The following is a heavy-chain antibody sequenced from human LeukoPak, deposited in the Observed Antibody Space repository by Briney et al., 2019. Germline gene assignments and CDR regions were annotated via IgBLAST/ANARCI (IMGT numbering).Heavy chain of an antibody. J-gene: IGHJ4*02. CDR1: GGSIRSYY. CDR2: IYYSGST. D-gene: IGHD1-26*01. V-gene: IGHV4-59*12. Sequence: SETLSLTCTVSGGSIRSYYWSWIRQPPGKGLEWIGYIYYSGSTNYNPSLKSRVTISVDTSKNQFSLKLSSVTAADTAVYYCARVNSGSYSYYFDYWGQGTLVTVSS. CDR3: ARVNSGSYSYYFDY.